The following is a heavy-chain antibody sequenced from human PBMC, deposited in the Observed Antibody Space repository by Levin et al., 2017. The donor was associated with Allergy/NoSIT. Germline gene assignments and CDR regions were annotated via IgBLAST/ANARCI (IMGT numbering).Heavy chain of an antibody. V-gene: IGHV3-23*01. Sequence: GGSLRLSCAGSGFPFSSYAMSWVRQAPGKGLEWVSAISGSGGSTYYADSVKGRFTISRANSKHTLSLQMNSLRAEDTAVYYCAKGMYVVWFGESRTRVYRGQGTLVTVSS. D-gene: IGHD3-10*01. CDR1: GFPFSSYA. CDR3: AKGMYVVWFGESRTRVY. CDR2: ISGSGGST. J-gene: IGHJ4*02.